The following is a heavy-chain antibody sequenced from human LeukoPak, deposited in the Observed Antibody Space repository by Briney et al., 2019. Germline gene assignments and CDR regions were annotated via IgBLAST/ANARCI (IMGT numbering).Heavy chain of an antibody. J-gene: IGHJ4*02. Sequence: ASVKVSCKASGYTFTSYGISWVRQAPGQGLEWMGWISAYNGNTNYAQKLQGRVTMTTDTSTSTAYMELRSLRSDDTAVYYCARDDQRLWFGELFSDYWGQGTLVTVSS. D-gene: IGHD3-10*01. CDR1: GYTFTSYG. CDR3: ARDDQRLWFGELFSDY. CDR2: ISAYNGNT. V-gene: IGHV1-18*01.